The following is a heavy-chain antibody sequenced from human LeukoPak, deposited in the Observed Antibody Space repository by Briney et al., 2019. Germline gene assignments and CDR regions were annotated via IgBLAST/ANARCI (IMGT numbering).Heavy chain of an antibody. Sequence: GGSLRLSCAASGFTLSSYGMHWGRQAPGKGLGGGAVISYDGSNKYYADSVKGRFTISRDNSKNTLYLQMNSLRAEDTAVYYCAKNTQNYYDSSGYTYYFDYWGQGTLVTVSS. V-gene: IGHV3-30*18. D-gene: IGHD3-22*01. J-gene: IGHJ4*02. CDR1: GFTLSSYG. CDR3: AKNTQNYYDSSGYTYYFDY. CDR2: ISYDGSNK.